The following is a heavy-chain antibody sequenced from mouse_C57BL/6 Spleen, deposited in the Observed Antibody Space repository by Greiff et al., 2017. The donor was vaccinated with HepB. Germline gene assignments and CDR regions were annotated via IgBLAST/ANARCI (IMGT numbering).Heavy chain of an antibody. CDR3: ARDRIYYYGSRGYFDY. D-gene: IGHD1-1*01. CDR2: ISDGGSYT. Sequence: DVMLVESGGGLVKPGGSLKLSCAASGFTFSSYAMSWVRQTPEKRLEWVATISDGGSYTDYPDNVKGRFTISRDNAKNNLYLQMSHLKSEDTAMYYCARDRIYYYGSRGYFDYWGQGTTLTVSS. CDR1: GFTFSSYA. V-gene: IGHV5-4*01. J-gene: IGHJ2*01.